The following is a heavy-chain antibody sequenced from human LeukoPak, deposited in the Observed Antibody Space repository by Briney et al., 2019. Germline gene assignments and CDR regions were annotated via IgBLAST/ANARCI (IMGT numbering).Heavy chain of an antibody. CDR2: ISAYNGNT. J-gene: IGHJ4*02. V-gene: IGHV1-18*01. CDR3: VRVRRIGGPDY. Sequence: ASVKVSCKASGYTFTSYGISWVRQAPGQGLEWMGWISAYNGNTNYAQRLQGRVTMTTDTSTSTAYMELRSLRSDDTAVYYCVRVRRIGGPDYWGQGTLVTVSS. CDR1: GYTFTSYG. D-gene: IGHD4-23*01.